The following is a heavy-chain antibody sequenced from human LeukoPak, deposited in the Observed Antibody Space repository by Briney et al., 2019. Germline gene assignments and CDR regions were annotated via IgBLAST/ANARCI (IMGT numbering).Heavy chain of an antibody. CDR1: GFTFSSHG. CDR3: ARVGPYYYDSSGFYYDWFDP. Sequence: GGSLRLSCAAAGFTFSSHGMHWVRQAPGKGLEWGAVILNDGSNKYYADSVKGRFTISRDNSKNTLYLQMNSLRAEDTGVYYCARVGPYYYDSSGFYYDWFDPWGQGTLVTVYS. CDR2: ILNDGSNK. V-gene: IGHV3-33*01. D-gene: IGHD3-22*01. J-gene: IGHJ5*02.